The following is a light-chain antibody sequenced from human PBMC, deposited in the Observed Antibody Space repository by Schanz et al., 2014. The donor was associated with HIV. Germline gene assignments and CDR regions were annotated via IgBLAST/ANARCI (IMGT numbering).Light chain of an antibody. V-gene: IGLV2-14*03. CDR1: SSDVGDVNF. CDR2: DVS. Sequence: QSALTQPTSVSGSPGQSITISCTVASSDVGDVNFVSWYQQHPGKAPKLMIYDVSNRPSGVSNRFSGSKSGNTASLTISGLQAEDEADYYCSSYTSSSTWVFGGGTKLTVL. CDR3: SSYTSSSTWV. J-gene: IGLJ3*02.